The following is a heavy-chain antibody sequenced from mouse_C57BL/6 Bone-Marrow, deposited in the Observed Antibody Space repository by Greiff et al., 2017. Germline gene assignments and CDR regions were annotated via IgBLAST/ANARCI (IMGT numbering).Heavy chain of an antibody. V-gene: IGHV1-50*01. CDR3: ARQDY. CDR2: IDPSDSYT. J-gene: IGHJ2*01. Sequence: QVQLQQPGAELVKSGASVKLSCKASGYTFTSYWMQLVKQRPGPGREWIGEIDPSDSYTNYNQKFKGKATLTVDTSSSTAYMQLSSLTSEDSAVYYCARQDYWGQGTTLTVSS. CDR1: GYTFTSYW.